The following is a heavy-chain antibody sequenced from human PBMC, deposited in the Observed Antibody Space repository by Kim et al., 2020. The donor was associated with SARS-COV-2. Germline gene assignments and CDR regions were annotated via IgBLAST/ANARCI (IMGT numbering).Heavy chain of an antibody. CDR3: ARQRALLYYDILTGSLYFFDY. Sequence: SETLSLTCTVSGGSISSSSYYWGWIRQPPGKGLEWIGSIYYSGSTYYNPSLKSRVTISVDTSKNQFSLKLSSVTAADTAVYYCARQRALLYYDILTGSLYFFDYWGQGTLVTVSS. CDR2: IYYSGST. J-gene: IGHJ4*02. CDR1: GGSISSSSYY. V-gene: IGHV4-39*01. D-gene: IGHD3-9*01.